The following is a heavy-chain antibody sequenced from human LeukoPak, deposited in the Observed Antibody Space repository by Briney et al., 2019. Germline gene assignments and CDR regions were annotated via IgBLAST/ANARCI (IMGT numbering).Heavy chain of an antibody. D-gene: IGHD2-2*01. Sequence: PSETLSLTCAVYGGSFSGYYWSWIRQPPGKGLEWIGEINHSGSTNYNPSLKGRVTISVDTSKNQFSLKLSSVTAADTAVYYCAVMGCSSTSCSYYYYYMDVWGKGTTVTVSS. CDR2: INHSGST. CDR3: AVMGCSSTSCSYYYYYMDV. J-gene: IGHJ6*03. CDR1: GGSFSGYY. V-gene: IGHV4-34*01.